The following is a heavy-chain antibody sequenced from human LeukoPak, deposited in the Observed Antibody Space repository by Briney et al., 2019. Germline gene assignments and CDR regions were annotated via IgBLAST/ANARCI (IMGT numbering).Heavy chain of an antibody. Sequence: SQTLSLTCTVSGGSISSGGYYWSWIRQHPGKGLEWIGYIYYSGSTNYNPSLKSRVTISVDTSKNQFSLKLSSVTAADTAVYYCARHLSGYYLDAFDIWGQGTMVTVSS. CDR1: GGSISSGGYY. D-gene: IGHD3-22*01. CDR2: IYYSGST. V-gene: IGHV4-31*03. CDR3: ARHLSGYYLDAFDI. J-gene: IGHJ3*02.